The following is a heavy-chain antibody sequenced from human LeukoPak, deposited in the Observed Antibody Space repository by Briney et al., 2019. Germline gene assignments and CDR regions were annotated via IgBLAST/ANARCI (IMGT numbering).Heavy chain of an antibody. CDR1: GYTFTSYD. CDR2: MNPDSGNT. CDR3: ARGLHCSKANCRRGEWFDP. V-gene: IGHV1-8*01. J-gene: IGHJ5*02. Sequence: ASVTVSCKASGYTFTSYDINWVRQATGQGLEWMGWMNPDSGNTGYAQKFQGRVTMTRNASISTAYMELSSLRSEDTAMYYCARGLHCSKANCRRGEWFDPWGQGTLVTVSS. D-gene: IGHD2-2*01.